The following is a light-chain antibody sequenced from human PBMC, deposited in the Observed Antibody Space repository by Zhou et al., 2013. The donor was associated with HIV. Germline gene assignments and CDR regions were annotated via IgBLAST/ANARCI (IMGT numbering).Light chain of an antibody. CDR1: QGISTY. J-gene: IGKJ4*01. Sequence: DILMTQSPPSLSASVGDRVTITCRASQGISTYLAWYQHKPGKAPKLLISAASTLQSGVPSRFSGSGSGTEFTLTISSLQPEDFATYYCQQLNSYPLTFGEGPRWRSN. CDR2: AAS. CDR3: QQLNSYPLT. V-gene: IGKV1-9*01.